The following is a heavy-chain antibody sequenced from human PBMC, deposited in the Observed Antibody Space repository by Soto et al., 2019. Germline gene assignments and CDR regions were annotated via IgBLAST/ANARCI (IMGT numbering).Heavy chain of an antibody. CDR1: GYTFTDYY. J-gene: IGHJ5*02. V-gene: IGHV1-2*04. CDR3: ARANDILTGRDWFDP. CDR2: INPNSGGT. Sequence: XATVSCKASGYTFTDYYMPWVRHAPGQGLEWMGWINPNSGGTNYAQKFQGWVTMTRDTSISTAYMELSRLRSHDMAVYYCARANDILTGRDWFDPWGQGTLVTVSS. D-gene: IGHD3-9*01.